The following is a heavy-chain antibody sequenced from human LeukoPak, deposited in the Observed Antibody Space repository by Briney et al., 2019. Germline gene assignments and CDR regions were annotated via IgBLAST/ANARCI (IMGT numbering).Heavy chain of an antibody. CDR2: IYPGDSVT. J-gene: IGHJ6*02. CDR3: ARQYEDYDSNYYYGMDV. V-gene: IGHV5-51*01. D-gene: IGHD3-3*01. CDR1: GYSFTSYW. Sequence: GESLKISCKGSGYSFTSYWIGWVRQMPGKGLEWMGIIYPGDSVTRYSPSFQGQVTISADKSISTAYLQWSSLKASDTAMYYCARQYEDYDSNYYYGMDVWGQGTTVTVS.